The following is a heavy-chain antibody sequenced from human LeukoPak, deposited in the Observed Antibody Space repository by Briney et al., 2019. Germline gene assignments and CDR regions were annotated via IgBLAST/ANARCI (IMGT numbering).Heavy chain of an antibody. D-gene: IGHD1-26*01. V-gene: IGHV3-49*04. CDR2: IRSKTYGGTT. CDR3: IRGDSGTYHNWFDP. Sequence: PGGSLRLSCTASGFTFGDYAMSWVRQAPGKGLEWVGFIRSKTYGGTTEYAASVKGRFTISREDSKSIAYLQMNSLKTEDTAVYYCIRGDSGTYHNWFDPWGQGTLVTVSS. J-gene: IGHJ5*02. CDR1: GFTFGDYA.